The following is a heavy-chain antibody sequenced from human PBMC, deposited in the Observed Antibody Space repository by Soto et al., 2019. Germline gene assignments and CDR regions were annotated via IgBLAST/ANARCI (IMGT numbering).Heavy chain of an antibody. D-gene: IGHD5-18*01. CDR2: ISYDGSNK. J-gene: IGHJ2*01. CDR3: ARDPLWGTAMVLWYFDL. CDR1: GFNFSSYA. Sequence: PGGSLRLSCAAAGFNFSSYARHWVRQAPGKGLEWVAVISYDGSNKYYADSVKGRFTISRDNSKNTLYLQMNSLRAEDTAVYYCARDPLWGTAMVLWYFDLWGRGTLVTVS. V-gene: IGHV3-30-3*01.